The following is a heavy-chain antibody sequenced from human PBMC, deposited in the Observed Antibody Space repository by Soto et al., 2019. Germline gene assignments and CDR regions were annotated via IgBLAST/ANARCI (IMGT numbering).Heavy chain of an antibody. D-gene: IGHD3-10*01. V-gene: IGHV3-23*01. Sequence: GGSLRLSCVAHGFTFSSYGMNWVRQAPGKGLEWVSAISTTGDATFYTDSVKGRFTISRDNSKNTLFLQMSSLSAGDTAIYYCAKERGFRGHADYWGQGTLVTVSS. CDR3: AKERGFRGHADY. J-gene: IGHJ4*02. CDR1: GFTFSSYG. CDR2: ISTTGDAT.